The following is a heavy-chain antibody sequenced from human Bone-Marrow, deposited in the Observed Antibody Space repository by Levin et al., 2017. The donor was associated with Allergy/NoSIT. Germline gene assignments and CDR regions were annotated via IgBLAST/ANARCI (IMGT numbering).Heavy chain of an antibody. Sequence: PGGSLRLSCAASTFSFSRYWMTWVRQAPGKGLEWVANIKQGGIEKYYADSVRGRFTISRDDANNSLFLQMNNLRAEDTAVYYCARGPDYGTRTDYFDYWGQGTLVTVSS. V-gene: IGHV3-7*01. CDR1: TFSFSRYW. CDR2: IKQGGIEK. CDR3: ARGPDYGTRTDYFDY. J-gene: IGHJ4*02. D-gene: IGHD4/OR15-4a*01.